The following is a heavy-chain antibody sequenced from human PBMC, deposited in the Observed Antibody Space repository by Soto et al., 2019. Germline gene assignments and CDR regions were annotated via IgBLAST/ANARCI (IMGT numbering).Heavy chain of an antibody. J-gene: IGHJ6*02. CDR2: ISYDGSNK. CDR3: AKMQVWFGELFSSYGMDV. Sequence: QVQLVESGGGVVQPGRSLRLSCAASGFTFSSYGMHWVRQAPGKGLEWVAVISYDGSNKYYADSVKGRFTISRYNSKNTLYLQMNSLRAEDTAVYYCAKMQVWFGELFSSYGMDVWGQGTTVTVSS. V-gene: IGHV3-30*18. CDR1: GFTFSSYG. D-gene: IGHD3-10*01.